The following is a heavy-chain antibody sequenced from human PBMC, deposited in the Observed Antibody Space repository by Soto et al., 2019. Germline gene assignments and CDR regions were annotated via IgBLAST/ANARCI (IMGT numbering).Heavy chain of an antibody. V-gene: IGHV4-34*01. J-gene: IGHJ6*02. D-gene: IGHD3-3*01. CDR3: ARGGYDFWSGYYVYYYYGMDV. Sequence: SETLSLTCAVYGGSFSGYYWSWIRQPPGKGLEWIGEINHSGSTNYNPSLKSRVTISVDTSKNQFSLKLSSVTAADTAVYYCARGGYDFWSGYYVYYYYGMDVWGQGTTVTVSS. CDR2: INHSGST. CDR1: GGSFSGYY.